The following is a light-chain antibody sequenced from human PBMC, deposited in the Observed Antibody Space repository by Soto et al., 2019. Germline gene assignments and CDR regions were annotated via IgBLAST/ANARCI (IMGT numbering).Light chain of an antibody. CDR1: QRITSW. CDR3: QPYLSYPLT. CDR2: DAS. V-gene: IGKV1-5*01. J-gene: IGKJ4*01. Sequence: HVSKSPSALSASVGDRVAITCLASQRITSWLAWYQQKPRKAPKLLIYDASSLESGVPSRFSGSGSGTEFTLTISSLQPDDFATYCSQPYLSYPLTFGGGTKVDIK.